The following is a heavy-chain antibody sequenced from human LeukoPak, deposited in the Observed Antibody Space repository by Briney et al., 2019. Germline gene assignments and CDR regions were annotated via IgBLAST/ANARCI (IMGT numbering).Heavy chain of an antibody. Sequence: GGSLRLSCAASGYTFSSYWMSWVRQAPGKGLEWVANIKQDGSEKYYVDSVKGRFTISRDNAKNSLYLQMNSLRAEDTAVYYCARDDSSGWYLRYYYYYYMDVWGKGTTVTVSS. D-gene: IGHD6-19*01. J-gene: IGHJ6*03. CDR1: GYTFSSYW. V-gene: IGHV3-7*01. CDR3: ARDDSSGWYLRYYYYYYMDV. CDR2: IKQDGSEK.